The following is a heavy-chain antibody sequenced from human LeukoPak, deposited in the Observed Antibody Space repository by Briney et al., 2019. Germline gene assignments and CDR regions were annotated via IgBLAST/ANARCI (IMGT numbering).Heavy chain of an antibody. CDR3: ASTYGGNSVFDY. D-gene: IGHD4-23*01. Sequence: SENLSLTCAVYGGSFSGYYWSWIRQPPGKGLEWIGEINHSGSTNYNPSLKSRVTISVDTSKNQFSLKLSSVTAADTAVYYCASTYGGNSVFDYWGQGTLVTVSS. J-gene: IGHJ4*02. V-gene: IGHV4-34*01. CDR2: INHSGST. CDR1: GGSFSGYY.